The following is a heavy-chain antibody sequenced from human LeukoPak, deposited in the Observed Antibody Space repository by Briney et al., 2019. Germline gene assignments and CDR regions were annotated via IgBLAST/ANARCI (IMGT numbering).Heavy chain of an antibody. CDR2: ISSSGSTI. CDR3: ARGGGGYFGSGSFPLYFDY. CDR1: GFTFSSYE. J-gene: IGHJ4*02. V-gene: IGHV3-48*03. D-gene: IGHD3-10*01. Sequence: PGGSLRLSCAASGFTFSSYEMNWVRQTPGKGLEGVSYISSSGSTIYYADSVKGRFTISRDNAKKSLYLQMNSLRAEDTAVYYCARGGGGYFGSGSFPLYFDYWGQGTLVTVSS.